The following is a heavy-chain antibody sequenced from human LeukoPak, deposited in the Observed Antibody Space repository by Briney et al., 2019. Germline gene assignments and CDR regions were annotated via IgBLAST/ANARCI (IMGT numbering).Heavy chain of an antibody. CDR2: INHSGST. CDR1: GGSFSGYY. CDR3: ARGYGAHSMDV. D-gene: IGHD4-17*01. Sequence: SETLSLTCAVYGGSFSGYYWSWIRQPPGKGLEWIGEINHSGSTNYNPSLKSRVTISVDMSKNQFSLKLSSVTAADTAVYYCARGYGAHSMDVWGQGTTVTVSS. J-gene: IGHJ6*02. V-gene: IGHV4-34*01.